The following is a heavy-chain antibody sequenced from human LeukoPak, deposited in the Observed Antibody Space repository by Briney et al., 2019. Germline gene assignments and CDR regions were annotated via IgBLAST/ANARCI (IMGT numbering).Heavy chain of an antibody. D-gene: IGHD3-9*01. CDR2: ISSSGSTI. Sequence: PGGSLRLSCAASGFTFSSYEMNWVRQAPGKGLEWVSYISSSGSTIYYADSVKGRFTISRDNAKNSLYLQMNSLRAEDTAVYYCARRYFDWYSPPYYYYYGMDVWGQGTTVTVS. V-gene: IGHV3-48*03. CDR3: ARRYFDWYSPPYYYYYGMDV. J-gene: IGHJ6*02. CDR1: GFTFSSYE.